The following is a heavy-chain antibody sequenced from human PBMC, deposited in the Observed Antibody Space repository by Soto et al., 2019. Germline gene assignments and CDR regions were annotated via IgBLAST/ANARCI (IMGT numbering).Heavy chain of an antibody. J-gene: IGHJ4*02. V-gene: IGHV1-18*01. Sequence: QVQLVQSGAEVKKPGAAVKVSCKASGYTFTSYGLSWVRQAPGQGLEWMGWISAYNGNTNYAQKLQGRVTMTTDTSTSTAYMELRSRRSDDTAVYYCARGPRRFQQWLVPYYFDYWGQGTLVTVSS. CDR2: ISAYNGNT. CDR3: ARGPRRFQQWLVPYYFDY. CDR1: GYTFTSYG. D-gene: IGHD6-19*01.